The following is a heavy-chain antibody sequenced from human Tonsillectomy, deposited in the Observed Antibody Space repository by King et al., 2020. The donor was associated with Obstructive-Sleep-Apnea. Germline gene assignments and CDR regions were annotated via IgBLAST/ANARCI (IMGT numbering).Heavy chain of an antibody. D-gene: IGHD5-18*01. CDR3: ARGIQLWLGTPDY. CDR2: ISSNGGST. J-gene: IGHJ4*02. CDR1: GFTFSSYA. Sequence: VQLVESWGGLVQPGGSLRLSCAASGFTFSSYAMHWVRQAPGKGLEYVSAISSNGGSTYYANSVKGRFTISRDNSKNTLYLQMGSLRAEDMAVYYCARGIQLWLGTPDYWGQGTLVTVSS. V-gene: IGHV3-64*01.